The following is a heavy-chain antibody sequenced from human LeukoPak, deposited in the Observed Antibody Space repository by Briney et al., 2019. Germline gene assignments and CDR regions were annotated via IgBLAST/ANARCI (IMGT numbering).Heavy chain of an antibody. CDR1: GGSISSYY. Sequence: SETLSLTCTVSGGSISSYYWSWIRQPPGKGLEWIGYIYYSGSTNYNPSLKSRVTISVDTSKNQFSLKLSSVTAADTAVYYCARGGTVVTPKEYFQHWGQGTLVTVSS. J-gene: IGHJ1*01. V-gene: IGHV4-59*01. D-gene: IGHD4-23*01. CDR3: ARGGTVVTPKEYFQH. CDR2: IYYSGST.